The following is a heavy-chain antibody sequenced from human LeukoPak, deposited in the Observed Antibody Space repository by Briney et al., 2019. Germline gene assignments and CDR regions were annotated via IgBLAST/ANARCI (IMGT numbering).Heavy chain of an antibody. D-gene: IGHD1-26*01. Sequence: GGSLRLSCAASGFTFSSYWMHWVRQAPGKGLMWVSRINSDGSSTSYADSVKGRFTISRDNAKNTLYLQMNSLRAEDTAVYYCASYSGSYYGFDYWGQGTLVTVSS. V-gene: IGHV3-74*01. CDR2: INSDGSST. CDR3: ASYSGSYYGFDY. J-gene: IGHJ4*02. CDR1: GFTFSSYW.